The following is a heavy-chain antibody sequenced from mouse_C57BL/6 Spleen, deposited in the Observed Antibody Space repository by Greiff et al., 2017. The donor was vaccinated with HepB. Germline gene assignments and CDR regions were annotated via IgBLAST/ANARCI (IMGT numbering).Heavy chain of an antibody. CDR3: ARWEIYYGNF. CDR2: INPSSGYT. D-gene: IGHD2-1*01. V-gene: IGHV1-4*01. CDR1: GYTFTSYT. Sequence: VQLKESGAELARPGASVKMSCKASGYTFTSYTMHWVKQRPGQGLEWIGYINPSSGYTKYNQKFKDKATLTADKSSSTAYMQLSSLTSEDSAVYYCARWEIYYGNFWGQGTTLTVSS. J-gene: IGHJ2*01.